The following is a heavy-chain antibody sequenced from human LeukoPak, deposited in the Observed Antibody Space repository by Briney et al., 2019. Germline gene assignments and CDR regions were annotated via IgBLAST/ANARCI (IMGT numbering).Heavy chain of an antibody. CDR3: ARARSPSSGYLLRDHNWFDP. Sequence: ASVKVSCKASGYTFTTYDINWVRQATGQGLEWMGWMNPHSTNTGYAQKFQGRVTMTRNTSISTAYMELSSLTSEDTAVYYCARARSPSSGYLLRDHNWFDPWGQGTLVTVSS. J-gene: IGHJ5*02. CDR2: MNPHSTNT. CDR1: GYTFTTYD. V-gene: IGHV1-8*01. D-gene: IGHD3-22*01.